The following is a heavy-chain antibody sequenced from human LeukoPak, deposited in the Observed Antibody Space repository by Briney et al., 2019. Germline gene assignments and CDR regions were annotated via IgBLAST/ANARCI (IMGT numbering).Heavy chain of an antibody. Sequence: GASVKVSCKASGYTFTSYYIHWVRLAPGQGLEWMGIIYPGGGSTSYAQKFQGRVTMTRDMSTSTVYMELSSLRSEDTAVYYCARDNDFDYWGQGTLVTVSS. D-gene: IGHD2-8*01. V-gene: IGHV1-46*01. CDR3: ARDNDFDY. J-gene: IGHJ4*02. CDR1: GYTFTSYY. CDR2: IYPGGGST.